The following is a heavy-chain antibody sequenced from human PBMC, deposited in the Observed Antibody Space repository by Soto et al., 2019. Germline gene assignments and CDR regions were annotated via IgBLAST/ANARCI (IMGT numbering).Heavy chain of an antibody. D-gene: IGHD6-19*01. CDR2: INHSGST. V-gene: IGHV4-34*01. Sequence: LSLTCAVYGGSFSGYYWSWIRQPPGKGLEWIGEINHSGSTNYNPSLKSRVTISVDTSKNQFSLKLSSVTAADTAVYYCARSIAVSNYYYYGMDVWGQGTTVTVSS. CDR3: ARSIAVSNYYYYGMDV. J-gene: IGHJ6*02. CDR1: GGSFSGYY.